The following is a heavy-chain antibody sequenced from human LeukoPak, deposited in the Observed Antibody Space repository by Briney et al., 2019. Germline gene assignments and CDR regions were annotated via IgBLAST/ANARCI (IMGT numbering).Heavy chain of an antibody. CDR3: ARGIAAAGTHFDY. CDR2: IYDDGRT. V-gene: IGHV4-59*01. D-gene: IGHD6-13*01. CDR1: AGSISSYY. Sequence: SETLSLTCTVSAGSISSYYCSWVRQPSGKGLGWIGYIYDDGRTNYTPSLKSRVTMSVDTTKNQLCLRPSSVTATGTAVYYCARGIAAAGTHFDYWGQGTLVTVSS. J-gene: IGHJ4*02.